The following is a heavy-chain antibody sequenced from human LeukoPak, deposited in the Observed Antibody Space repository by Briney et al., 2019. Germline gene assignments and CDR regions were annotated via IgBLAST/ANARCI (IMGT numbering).Heavy chain of an antibody. CDR2: ISGSGGST. V-gene: IGHV3-23*01. CDR1: GFTFSDAC. J-gene: IGHJ6*02. Sequence: PGGSLRLSCRASGFTFSDACMSWVRQAPGKGLEWVSAISGSGGSTYYADSVKGRFTISRDNSKNTLYLQMNSLRAEDTAVYYCAKVRRDSSGYPVGYYGMDVWGQGTTVTVSS. D-gene: IGHD3-22*01. CDR3: AKVRRDSSGYPVGYYGMDV.